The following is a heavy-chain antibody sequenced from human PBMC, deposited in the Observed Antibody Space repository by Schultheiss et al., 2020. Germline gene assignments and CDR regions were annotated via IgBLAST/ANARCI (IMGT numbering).Heavy chain of an antibody. V-gene: IGHV4-39*07. D-gene: IGHD3-16*01. Sequence: SQPLSLTCTVSGGSVSSGSYYWSWIRQPPGKGLEWIGSIYYSGSTYYNPSLKSRVTISVDTSKNQFSLKLSSVTAADTAVYFCARAYRGMDVWGQGTTVTVSS. J-gene: IGHJ6*02. CDR1: GGSVSSGSYY. CDR3: ARAYRGMDV. CDR2: IYYSGST.